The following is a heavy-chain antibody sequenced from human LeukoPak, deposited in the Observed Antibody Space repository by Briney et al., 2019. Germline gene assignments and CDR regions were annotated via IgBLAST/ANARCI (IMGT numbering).Heavy chain of an antibody. CDR3: AKESWSSGYFKY. V-gene: IGHV3-30-3*01. Sequence: GGSLRLSCAVSGFTFSNYAMHWVRQAPGKGLEWVAVMSYDGSNKYYADSVKGRFTISRDNSKNTLYLQINSLRAEDTAVYFCAKESWSSGYFKYWGQGTLVTVSS. J-gene: IGHJ4*02. CDR2: MSYDGSNK. D-gene: IGHD6-19*01. CDR1: GFTFSNYA.